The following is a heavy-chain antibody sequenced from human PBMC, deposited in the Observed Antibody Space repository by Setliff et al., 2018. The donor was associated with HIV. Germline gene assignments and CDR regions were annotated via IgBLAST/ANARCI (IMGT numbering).Heavy chain of an antibody. D-gene: IGHD3-22*01. CDR3: AKLSHSHDSNGFTVDY. CDR1: GFTFSRYW. V-gene: IGHV3-74*01. J-gene: IGHJ4*02. Sequence: GGSLRLSCAASGFTFSRYWMHWIRQAPGKGLVWVSRVDSDGSGTSYADSVKGRFTISRDNAKNSLYLQMNSLRAEDTAVYYCAKLSHSHDSNGFTVDYWGRGTLVTVPQ. CDR2: VDSDGSGT.